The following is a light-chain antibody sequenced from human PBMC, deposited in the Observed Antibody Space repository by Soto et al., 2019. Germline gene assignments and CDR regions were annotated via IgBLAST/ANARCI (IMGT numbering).Light chain of an antibody. J-gene: IGKJ1*01. CDR2: GAF. CDR1: QSLSFN. CDR3: PQYTVWPLT. V-gene: IGKV3-15*01. Sequence: EIVLTQSPATLSSFPGDRVTLSCRASQSLSFNLAWYQQKPGQAPSLLIYGAFTRATGIPARFSGTGSGTEFTLTISSLQSEDFALYYCPQYTVWPLTFGQGTKVDIK.